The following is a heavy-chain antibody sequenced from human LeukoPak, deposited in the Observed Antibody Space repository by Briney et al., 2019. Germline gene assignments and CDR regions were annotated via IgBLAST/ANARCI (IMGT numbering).Heavy chain of an antibody. Sequence: PGGSLRLSCAASAFTLSSDWMTWVRQAPGNGLEWVATIKPDGSEKYYVDSLKGRFTISRDNARNSVYLQMNSLRVEDTAVYYCAVDQSWSLPLWGQGTLVTVSS. V-gene: IGHV3-7*01. CDR2: IKPDGSEK. D-gene: IGHD1-26*01. CDR3: AVDQSWSLPL. J-gene: IGHJ4*02. CDR1: AFTLSSDW.